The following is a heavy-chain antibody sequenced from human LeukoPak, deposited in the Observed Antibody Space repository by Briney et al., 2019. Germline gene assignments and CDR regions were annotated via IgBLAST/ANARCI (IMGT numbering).Heavy chain of an antibody. CDR3: ATGYLVTAGLMDV. D-gene: IGHD6-13*01. CDR1: GYTLTELS. Sequence: GASVKVSCKVPGYTLTELSMFWVRQAPGKGLEWMGSFDPEDGKTVCAQKFQGRVTMTEDTSTDTAYMELSSLRSEDTAVYYCATGYLVTAGLMDVWGQGTTVTVSS. J-gene: IGHJ6*02. V-gene: IGHV1-24*01. CDR2: FDPEDGKT.